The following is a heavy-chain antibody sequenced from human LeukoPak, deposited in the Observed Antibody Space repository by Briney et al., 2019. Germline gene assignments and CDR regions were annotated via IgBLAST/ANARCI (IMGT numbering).Heavy chain of an antibody. CDR3: ARDQRGWELLSRLRQFYWYFDL. Sequence: GGSLRLSCAASGFTFSSYWMSWVRQAPGKGLEWVANIKQDGSEKYYVDSVKGRFTISRDNAKNSLYLQMNSLSAEDTAVYYCARDQRGWELLSRLRQFYWYFDLWGRGTLVTVSS. D-gene: IGHD1-26*01. CDR2: IKQDGSEK. CDR1: GFTFSSYW. J-gene: IGHJ2*01. V-gene: IGHV3-7*01.